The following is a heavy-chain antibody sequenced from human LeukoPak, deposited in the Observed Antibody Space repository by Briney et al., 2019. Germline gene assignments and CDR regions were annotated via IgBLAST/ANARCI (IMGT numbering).Heavy chain of an antibody. D-gene: IGHD6-13*01. J-gene: IGHJ4*02. V-gene: IGHV1-2*04. CDR1: GYTFTGYY. CDR2: INPNSGGT. Sequence: GASVKVSCKAFGYTFTGYYMHWVRQAPGQGLEWMGWINPNSGGTNYAQKFQGWVTMTRDTSISTAYMELSRLRSDDTAVYYCAREGIAAAGAIDYWGQGTLVTVSS. CDR3: AREGIAAAGAIDY.